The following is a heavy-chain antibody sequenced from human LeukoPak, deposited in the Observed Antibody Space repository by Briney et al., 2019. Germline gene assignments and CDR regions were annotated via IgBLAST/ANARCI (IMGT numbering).Heavy chain of an antibody. J-gene: IGHJ4*02. CDR1: GFTFITYG. V-gene: IGHV3-64*01. CDR2: ISSNGGKT. D-gene: IGHD1-14*01. CDR3: ARDYNNIWAPLFDS. Sequence: GGSLRLSCAASGFTFITYGMDCVRQAPGKGLEYVSAISSNGGKTYYANSVKGRFTISRDNSKNTLYLQMGSLRAEDMAVYYCARDYNNIWAPLFDSWGQGTLVTVSS.